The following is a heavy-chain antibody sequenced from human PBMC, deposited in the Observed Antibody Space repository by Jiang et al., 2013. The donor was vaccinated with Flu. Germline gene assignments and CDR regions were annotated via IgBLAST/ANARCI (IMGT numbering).Heavy chain of an antibody. V-gene: IGHV3-30*04. D-gene: IGHD6-13*01. CDR2: ISYDGSNK. J-gene: IGHJ2*01. CDR1: GFTFSSYA. Sequence: GVVQPGRSLRLSCAASGFTFSSYAMHWVRQAPGKGLEWVAVISYDGSNKYYADSVKGRFTIPRDNSKNTLYLQMNSLRAEDTAVYYCARGLWGSSRTEGWYFDLWGRGTLVTVSS. CDR3: ARGLWGSSRTEGWYFDL.